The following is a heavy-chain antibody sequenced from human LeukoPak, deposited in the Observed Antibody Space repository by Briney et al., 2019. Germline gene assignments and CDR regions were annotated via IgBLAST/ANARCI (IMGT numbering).Heavy chain of an antibody. Sequence: SETLSLTCTVSGGSISSYYWSWIRQPPGKGLEWLGYIYNSVSTNYNPSLKSRVTISVDTSKKQFSLKLSSVTAADTAVYYCTRLIMSSIYYYYMDVWGKGTTVTVSS. CDR3: TRLIMSSIYYYYMDV. V-gene: IGHV4-59*01. CDR1: GGSISSYY. CDR2: IYNSVST. J-gene: IGHJ6*03. D-gene: IGHD3-10*01.